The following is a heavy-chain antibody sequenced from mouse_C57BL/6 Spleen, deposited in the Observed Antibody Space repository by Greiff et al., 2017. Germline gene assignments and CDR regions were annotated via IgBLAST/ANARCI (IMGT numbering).Heavy chain of an antibody. J-gene: IGHJ4*01. D-gene: IGHD4-1*02. CDR2: IDPSDSYT. V-gene: IGHV1-59*01. Sequence: QVQLQQPGAELVRPGTSVKLSCKASGYTFTSYWMHRVKQRPGQGLEWIGVIDPSDSYTNYNQKLKGKATLTVDTSSSTAYMQLSRLTSEDSAVYYCARPTGTDYAMDYWGQGTSVAVS. CDR3: ARPTGTDYAMDY. CDR1: GYTFTSYW.